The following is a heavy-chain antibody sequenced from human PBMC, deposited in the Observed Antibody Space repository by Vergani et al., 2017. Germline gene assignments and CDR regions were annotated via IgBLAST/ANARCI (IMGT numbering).Heavy chain of an antibody. D-gene: IGHD1-26*01. V-gene: IGHV4-39*07. CDR1: GGPISSSSYY. CDR2: IYYSGST. J-gene: IGHJ4*02. Sequence: QLQLQESGPGLVTPSEIPSPIRTVSGGPISSSSYYRGWPRNPPGMGLERIGSIYYSGSTHYNPSLKRRVTISVDTSKNQFSLKLRSVTAADTAVYYCARDRGATVVGAYFDYWGQGTLVTVSS. CDR3: ARDRGATVVGAYFDY.